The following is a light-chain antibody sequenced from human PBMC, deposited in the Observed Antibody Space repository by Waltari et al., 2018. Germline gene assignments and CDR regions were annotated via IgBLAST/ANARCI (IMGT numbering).Light chain of an antibody. CDR1: RNDVGGYNF. J-gene: IGLJ1*01. CDR3: CSYAGSNYFYV. V-gene: IGLV2-8*01. CDR2: EVN. Sequence: QSALTQPPSASGSPGQSVTISCAGTRNDVGGYNFVSWYQQHPGKAPKLMIFEVNQRPSGVPDRFSGSKSGNTDSLTVSGLQAEDEADYYCCSYAGSNYFYVFGTGTKVTVL.